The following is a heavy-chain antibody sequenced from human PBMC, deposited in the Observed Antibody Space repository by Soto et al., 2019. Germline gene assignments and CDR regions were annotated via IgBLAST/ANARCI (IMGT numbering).Heavy chain of an antibody. Sequence: QVQLQESGPGLVKPSETLSLTCTVSGGSISSYYWSWIRQPPGKGLEWIGYIYYSGSTNYNPSLKSRVTISVDTSKNQFSLKLSSVTAADTAVYYCARGHPGPYYDFWSGYYDYYYGMDVW. CDR3: ARGHPGPYYDFWSGYYDYYYGMDV. D-gene: IGHD3-3*01. CDR1: GGSISSYY. V-gene: IGHV4-59*01. J-gene: IGHJ6*01. CDR2: IYYSGST.